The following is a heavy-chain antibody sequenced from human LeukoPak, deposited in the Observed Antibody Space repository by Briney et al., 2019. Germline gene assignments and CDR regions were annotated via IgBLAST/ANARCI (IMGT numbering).Heavy chain of an antibody. V-gene: IGHV3-23*01. CDR2: ISDSGGCT. CDR1: GFTFSNYA. Sequence: GGSLRLSCAASGFTFSNYAMNWVRQAPGKGLEWVSSISDSGGCTYYADSVKGRFTISRDNSKNTLFLQMNSLRAEDTAIYYCAKDRALHQFDYWGQGTLVTVSS. J-gene: IGHJ4*02. D-gene: IGHD3-10*01. CDR3: AKDRALHQFDY.